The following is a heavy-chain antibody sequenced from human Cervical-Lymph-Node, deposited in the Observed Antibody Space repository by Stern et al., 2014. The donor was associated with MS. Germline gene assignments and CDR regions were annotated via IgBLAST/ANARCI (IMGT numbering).Heavy chain of an antibody. CDR1: GGTFINHA. J-gene: IGHJ6*02. CDR2: FIPIFGTT. CDR3: ARDNDDNGMDV. V-gene: IGHV1-69*01. Sequence: QVQLVQSGAEVKKPGASVNVSCKASGGTFINHAISWVRQAPGQGLEWMGGFIPIFGTTDYAQKFQGRVTISADESANTAYMELSSLRSQDTAVYSCARDNDDNGMDVWGQGTTVIVSS. D-gene: IGHD2-8*01.